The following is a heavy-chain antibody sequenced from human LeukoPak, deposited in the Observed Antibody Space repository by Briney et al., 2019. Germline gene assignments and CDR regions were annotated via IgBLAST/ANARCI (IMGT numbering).Heavy chain of an antibody. J-gene: IGHJ3*02. V-gene: IGHV3-23*01. D-gene: IGHD3-10*01. CDR2: ISGSGGST. CDR1: GFTFSSYA. CDR3: AKADIITMVRGVTLDAFDI. Sequence: GGSLRLSCAASGFTFSSYAMSWVRQAPGKGLEWVSAISGSGGSTYYADSVKGRFTISRDNSKNTLYPQMNSLRAEDTAVYYCAKADIITMVRGVTLDAFDIWGQGTMVTVSS.